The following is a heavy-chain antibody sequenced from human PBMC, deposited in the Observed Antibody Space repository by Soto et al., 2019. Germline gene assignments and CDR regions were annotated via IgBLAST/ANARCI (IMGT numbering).Heavy chain of an antibody. D-gene: IGHD5-18*01. CDR2: IYYSGST. J-gene: IGHJ4*02. CDR1: GGSISSGGYY. CDR3: ARDHPHSYGVYYFDY. Sequence: SSETLSLTCAVSGGSISSGGYYWGWIRQQPGKGLEWIGNIYYSGSTYYNPSLQSRVTISADTSKNQVSLKVRSVTAADTAVYYCARDHPHSYGVYYFDYWGQGTPVTVSS. V-gene: IGHV4-39*07.